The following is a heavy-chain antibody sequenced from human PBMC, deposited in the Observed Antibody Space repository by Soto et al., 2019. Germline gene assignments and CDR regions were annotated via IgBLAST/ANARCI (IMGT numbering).Heavy chain of an antibody. D-gene: IGHD1-26*01. V-gene: IGHV4-4*07. CDR1: GDSLLSSY. CDR3: ARGWDVKYFDY. Sequence: HVQLQESGPGLVKPSETLSLSCSVSGDSLLSSYWSWVRQPAGKGLEWIGHIFYGGRTSFNPSLKSRLTLSIDTSNNLCSLNLTSVTAADTAIYFCARGWDVKYFDYWGQGVLVTVSS. J-gene: IGHJ4*02. CDR2: IFYGGRT.